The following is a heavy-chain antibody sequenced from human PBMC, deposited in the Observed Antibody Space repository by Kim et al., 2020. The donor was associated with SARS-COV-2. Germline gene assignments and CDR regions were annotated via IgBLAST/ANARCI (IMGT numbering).Heavy chain of an antibody. J-gene: IGHJ4*02. D-gene: IGHD3-16*01. CDR1: GGSFSNYY. V-gene: IGHV4-34*01. Sequence: SETLSLTCAVYGGSFSNYYWSWIRQSPGKGLEWIGEINHSGSTNYNPSLKSRVTISVDTSKNQFSLKLSSVTAADTAVYYCARIGVFEFDYWGQGTLVTV. CDR3: ARIGVFEFDY. CDR2: INHSGST.